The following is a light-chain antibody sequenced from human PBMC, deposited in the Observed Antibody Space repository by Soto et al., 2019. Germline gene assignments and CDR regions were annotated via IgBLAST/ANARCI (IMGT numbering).Light chain of an antibody. CDR1: QTVRNNY. CDR3: QQYGSSPWT. J-gene: IGKJ1*01. CDR2: DAS. Sequence: EFVLTQSPVTLSLSPGERATLSCRASQTVRNNYLAWYQQKPGQAPRLLIYDASSRATGIPDRFSGGGSGTDFTLTISRLEPEDFAVYYCQQYGSSPWTFGQGTKVDIK. V-gene: IGKV3-20*01.